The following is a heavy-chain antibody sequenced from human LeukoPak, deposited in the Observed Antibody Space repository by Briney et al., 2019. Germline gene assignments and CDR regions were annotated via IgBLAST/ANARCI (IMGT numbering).Heavy chain of an antibody. CDR1: GGSISSGGYS. J-gene: IGHJ3*02. D-gene: IGHD2-2*01. Sequence: SETLSLTCAVSGGSISSGGYSWSWIRQPPGKGLEWIGYIYHSGSTYYNPSLKSRVTISVDRSKNQFSLKLSSVTAADTAVYYCARTPRYCSSTSCYAFDIWGQGTMVTVTS. CDR3: ARTPRYCSSTSCYAFDI. CDR2: IYHSGST. V-gene: IGHV4-30-2*01.